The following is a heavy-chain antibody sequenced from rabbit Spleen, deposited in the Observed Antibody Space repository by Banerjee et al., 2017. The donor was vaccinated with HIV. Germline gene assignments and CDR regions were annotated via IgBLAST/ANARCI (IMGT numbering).Heavy chain of an antibody. CDR3: GRSSDAGYAAYGYGFNL. D-gene: IGHD3-1*01. CDR1: RFDFNSGG. CDR2: IDPVFGST. Sequence: QEQLKESGGDLVKPEGSLTLSCKASRFDFNSGGVSWVRQAPGKGLEWIGYIDPVFGSTYYATWVNGRFTISSHNAQNTVDLQMNSLTAADTATYFCGRSSDAGYAAYGYGFNLWGPGTLVTVS. J-gene: IGHJ4*01. V-gene: IGHV1S47*01.